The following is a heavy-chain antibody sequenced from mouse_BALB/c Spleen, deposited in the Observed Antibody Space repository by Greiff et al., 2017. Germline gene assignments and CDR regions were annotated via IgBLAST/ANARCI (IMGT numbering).Heavy chain of an antibody. J-gene: IGHJ2*01. CDR2: INPSSGYT. V-gene: IGHV1-4*02. CDR3: ARLRGYYGYNDY. CDR1: GYTFTSYT. Sequence: QVQLKQSAAELARPGASVKMSCKASGYTFTSYTMHWVKQRPGQGLEWIGYINPSSGYTEYNQKFKDKTTLTADKSSSTAYMQLSSLTSEDSAVYYCARLRGYYGYNDYWGQGTTLTVSS. D-gene: IGHD1-2*01.